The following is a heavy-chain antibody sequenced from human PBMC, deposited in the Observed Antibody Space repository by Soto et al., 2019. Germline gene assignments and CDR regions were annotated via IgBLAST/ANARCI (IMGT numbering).Heavy chain of an antibody. V-gene: IGHV1-69*01. J-gene: IGHJ6*02. Sequence: QVQLVQSGAEVKKPGSSVKVSCKASGGTFSSYAISWVRQAPGQGLEWMGGIIPIFGTANYAQKFQGRVTITADESMSTAYMELSSLRSEDTAVYYCARNLYYHSGGTYYYYGMDVWGQGTTVTVSS. CDR1: GGTFSSYA. D-gene: IGHD3-10*01. CDR3: ARNLYYHSGGTYYYYGMDV. CDR2: IIPIFGTA.